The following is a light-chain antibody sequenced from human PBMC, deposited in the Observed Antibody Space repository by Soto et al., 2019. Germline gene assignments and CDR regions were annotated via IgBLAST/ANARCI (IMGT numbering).Light chain of an antibody. Sequence: EIVLTQSPATLSLSPGERATLSCRACQSVSIYLAWYQQKPGQAPRLLIHDASNRVTGIPARFSGSGSGTDFTLTISSLEPEDFAVYYCQQRSHWPRTFGQGTKVDIK. CDR3: QQRSHWPRT. CDR2: DAS. V-gene: IGKV3-11*01. CDR1: QSVSIY. J-gene: IGKJ2*01.